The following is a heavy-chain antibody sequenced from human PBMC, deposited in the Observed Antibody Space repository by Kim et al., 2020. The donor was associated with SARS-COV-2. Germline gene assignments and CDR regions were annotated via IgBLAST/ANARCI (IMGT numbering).Heavy chain of an antibody. CDR2: INHSGST. CDR3: ARVSVITMVRGVTGPNYYYGMDV. V-gene: IGHV4-34*01. J-gene: IGHJ6*02. CDR1: GGSFSGYY. Sequence: SETLSLTCAVYGGSFSGYYWSWIRQPPGKGLEWIGEINHSGSTNYNPSLKSRVTISVDTSKNQFSLKLSSVTAADTAVYYCARVSVITMVRGVTGPNYYYGMDVWGQGTTVTVSS. D-gene: IGHD3-10*01.